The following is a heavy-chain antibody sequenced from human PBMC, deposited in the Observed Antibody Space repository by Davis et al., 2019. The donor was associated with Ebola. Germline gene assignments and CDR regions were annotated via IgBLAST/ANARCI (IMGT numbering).Heavy chain of an antibody. CDR1: RYTFNSYW. J-gene: IGHJ3*01. CDR2: IYPPDSDT. V-gene: IGHV5-51*01. Sequence: GGSLRLSCKGSRYTFNSYWIAWMRQMPGKGLECMGLIYPPDSDTRYSPSFKGQVTISVDRSSNTAYLQWSSLEASDTATYYCARRLALRNDGFDVWGQGTMVSVSS. CDR3: ARRLALRNDGFDV. D-gene: IGHD2-21*01.